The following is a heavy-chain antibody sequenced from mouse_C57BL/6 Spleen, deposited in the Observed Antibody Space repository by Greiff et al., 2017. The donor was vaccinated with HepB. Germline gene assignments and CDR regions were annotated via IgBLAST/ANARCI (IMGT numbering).Heavy chain of an antibody. Sequence: VQLKESGGGLVKPGGSLKLSCAASGFTFSSYAMSWVRQTPEKRLEWVATISDGGSYTYYPDNVKGRFTISRDNAKNNLYLQMSHLKSEDTAMYYCARDPYGNYGYAMDYWGQGTSVTVSS. CDR1: GFTFSSYA. J-gene: IGHJ4*01. CDR3: ARDPYGNYGYAMDY. D-gene: IGHD2-1*01. CDR2: ISDGGSYT. V-gene: IGHV5-4*01.